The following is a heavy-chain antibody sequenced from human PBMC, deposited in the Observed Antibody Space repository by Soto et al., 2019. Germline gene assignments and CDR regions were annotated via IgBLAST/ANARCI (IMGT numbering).Heavy chain of an antibody. CDR3: ARGKMVRGLVFFDD. CDR1: GGSISSTGFY. CDR2: IYYTGSA. J-gene: IGHJ4*02. Sequence: KTSETLSLTCTVSGGSISSTGFYWTWIRQHPGKGLEWIGYIYYTGSAYYTPSLRSRVVISVDTSENQFSLRLTSVTAADTALYYCARGKMVRGLVFFDDWGRGSLVTVSS. D-gene: IGHD3-10*01. V-gene: IGHV4-31*03.